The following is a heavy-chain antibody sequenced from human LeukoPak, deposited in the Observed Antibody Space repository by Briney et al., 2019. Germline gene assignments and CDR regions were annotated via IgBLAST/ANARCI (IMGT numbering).Heavy chain of an antibody. D-gene: IGHD6-25*01. CDR3: ARENRAATSE. CDR2: IYYSGST. CDR1: GGSISSGGYY. Sequence: PSETLSLTCTVSGGSISSGGYYWSWTRQHPGKGLEWIGYIYYSGSTYYNPSLKSRVTISVDTSKNQFSLKLSSVTAADTAVYYCARENRAATSEWGQGTLVTVSS. V-gene: IGHV4-31*03. J-gene: IGHJ4*02.